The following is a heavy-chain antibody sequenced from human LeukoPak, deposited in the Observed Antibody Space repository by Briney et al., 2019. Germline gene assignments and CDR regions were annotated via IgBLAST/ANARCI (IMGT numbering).Heavy chain of an antibody. CDR2: IHYSGST. J-gene: IGHJ4*02. CDR1: GGSISSSSYY. D-gene: IGHD6-13*01. V-gene: IGHV4-39*01. Sequence: PSETLSLTCTVSGGSISSSSYYWGWIRQPPGKGLEWIGSIHYSGSTYYNPSLKSRVTISVDTSKNQFSLKLSSVTAADTAVYYCARHGRIAAAVRVFDYWGQGTLVTVSS. CDR3: ARHGRIAAAVRVFDY.